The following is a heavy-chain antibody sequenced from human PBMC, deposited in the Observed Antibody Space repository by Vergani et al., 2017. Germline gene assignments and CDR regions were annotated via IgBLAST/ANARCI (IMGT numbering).Heavy chain of an antibody. CDR1: GYSMSSVGYY. Sequence: QVQLLESGPGLLKPSETLSLTCSVSGYSMSSVGYYWSWIRQPAGKGLGWIGRIYTSGSTNYNPSLKSRVTISVDTSKNQFSLKLSSVTAADTAVYYCARTGGRVGMDVWGQGTTVTVSS. D-gene: IGHD2-8*02. CDR3: ARTGGRVGMDV. CDR2: IYTSGST. J-gene: IGHJ6*02. V-gene: IGHV4-61*02.